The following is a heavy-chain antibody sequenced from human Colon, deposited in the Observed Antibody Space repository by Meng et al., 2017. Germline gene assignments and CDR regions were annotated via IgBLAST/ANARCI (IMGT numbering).Heavy chain of an antibody. V-gene: IGHV3-23*01. CDR2: IRGSDGSK. J-gene: IGHJ5*02. CDR1: GVTFCSYA. D-gene: IGHD2-15*01. CDR3: AKDRLGVVVVVTSCRLDT. Sequence: GESLKISCAASGVTFCSYAMSWVRQAPGKGLEWVANIRGSDGSKYYADSVKGRFTISRDNSKNSLFLHMNSLRADDTAVYYCAKDRLGVVVVVTSCRLDTWGQGTLVTVSS.